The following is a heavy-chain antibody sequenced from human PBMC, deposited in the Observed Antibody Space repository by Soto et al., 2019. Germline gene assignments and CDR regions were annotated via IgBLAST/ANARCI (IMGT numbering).Heavy chain of an antibody. CDR3: AGDLAAAGTLDDY. CDR2: INAGNGNT. Sequence: QVQLVQSGAEVKKPGASVKVSCKASGYTFTSYAMHWVRQAHGQSLEWMGWINAGNGNTKYSQKFQGRVPITRDTSASTAYMELSSLRSEDTAVDYCAGDLAAAGTLDDYWGQGTLVTVSS. CDR1: GYTFTSYA. D-gene: IGHD6-13*01. J-gene: IGHJ4*02. V-gene: IGHV1-3*01.